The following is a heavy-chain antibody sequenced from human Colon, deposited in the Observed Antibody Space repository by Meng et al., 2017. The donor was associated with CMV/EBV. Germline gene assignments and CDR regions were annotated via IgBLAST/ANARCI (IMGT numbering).Heavy chain of an antibody. J-gene: IGHJ5*02. CDR2: ISPYRGDT. CDR3: AREGVGRWLDP. D-gene: IGHD2-15*01. Sequence: SCKASGYSFRNYAISWVRLAPGQGPEWVGWISPYRGDTNYAQKFQGRVTMTTDTPTSTAYMELRSLRPDDTAVYYCAREGVGRWLDPWGQGTLVTVSS. V-gene: IGHV1-18*01. CDR1: GYSFRNYA.